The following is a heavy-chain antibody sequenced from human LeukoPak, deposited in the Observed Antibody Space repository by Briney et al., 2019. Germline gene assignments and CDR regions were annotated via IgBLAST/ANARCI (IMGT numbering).Heavy chain of an antibody. CDR2: IYSDGST. V-gene: IGHV3-53*01. Sequence: GGSLRLSCAASGFTFDDYAMHWVRQAPGKGLEWVSVIYSDGSTYYADSVKGRFTISRDNSKNTLYLQMNSLRAEDTAVYYCTRDSYFYDGSGYHDYWGQGSLVTVSS. J-gene: IGHJ4*02. CDR1: GFTFDDYA. D-gene: IGHD3-22*01. CDR3: TRDSYFYDGSGYHDY.